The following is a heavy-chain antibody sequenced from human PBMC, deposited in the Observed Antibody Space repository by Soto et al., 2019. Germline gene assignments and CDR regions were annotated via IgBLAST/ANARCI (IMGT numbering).Heavy chain of an antibody. D-gene: IGHD3-16*01. CDR2: IKPGTSDI. Sequence: PGESLKISCEGAGYKLGSAWIGWVRRKPGKGLEWMGIIKPGTSDIRYSPSFRGQVTISADEAANTAFLQWSSLKTSDTAIYYCARQISFVCDSRGQGTLVTVSS. V-gene: IGHV5-51*01. J-gene: IGHJ4*02. CDR3: ARQISFVCDS. CDR1: GYKLGSAW.